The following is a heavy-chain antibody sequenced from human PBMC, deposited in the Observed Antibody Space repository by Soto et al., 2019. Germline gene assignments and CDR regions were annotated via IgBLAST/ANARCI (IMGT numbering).Heavy chain of an antibody. D-gene: IGHD5-12*01. Sequence: GGSLRFSCAASGFTFSSYSMNWVRQAPGKGLEWVSYISSSSSTIYYADSVKGRFTISRDNAKNSLYLQMNSLRAEDTAVYYCARVSDVDIVATIEAGFDYWGQGTLVTVSS. CDR1: GFTFSSYS. CDR3: ARVSDVDIVATIEAGFDY. J-gene: IGHJ4*02. CDR2: ISSSSSTI. V-gene: IGHV3-48*01.